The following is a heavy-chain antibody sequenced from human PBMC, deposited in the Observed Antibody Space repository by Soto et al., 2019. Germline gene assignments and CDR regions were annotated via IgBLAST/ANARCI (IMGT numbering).Heavy chain of an antibody. J-gene: IGHJ4*02. CDR2: IRSNSYGGTR. CDR3: SRSYWYSSGWRFDY. Sequence: GGSLRLSCTTSGFTFGDYAMSWFRQAPGKGLEWVGLIRSNSYGGTREYAASVEGRFTISRDDTTKIAYLEMNSLKTEDTALYYCSRSYWYSSGWRFDYWGLGTLVTVSS. V-gene: IGHV3-49*03. D-gene: IGHD6-19*01. CDR1: GFTFGDYA.